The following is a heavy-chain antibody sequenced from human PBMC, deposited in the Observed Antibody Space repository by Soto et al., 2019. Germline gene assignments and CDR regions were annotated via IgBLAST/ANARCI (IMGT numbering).Heavy chain of an antibody. D-gene: IGHD1-20*01. V-gene: IGHV4-59*01. CDR3: ARLNSRWAFDI. J-gene: IGHJ3*02. CDR1: GGSISTYY. CDR2: IYNSGST. Sequence: QVQLQESGPGLVKPSETLSLTCTVSGGSISTYYWSWIRQPPGKGLEWIGYIYNSGSTSHNPSLKSXXTXSRXTSKNQFSLKLSSVTAADTAVYYCARLNSRWAFDIWGQGTMVTVSS.